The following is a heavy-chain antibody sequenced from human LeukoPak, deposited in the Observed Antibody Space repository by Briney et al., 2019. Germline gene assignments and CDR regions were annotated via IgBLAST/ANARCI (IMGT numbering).Heavy chain of an antibody. CDR3: ARDADPMTTVTTLGY. CDR2: IYGGGTT. V-gene: IGHV3-53*01. CDR1: GITVSSYY. J-gene: IGHJ4*02. D-gene: IGHD4-17*01. Sequence: PGGSLRLSCAVSGITVSSYYMSWVRKAPGKGLEWVSIIYGGGTTYYTDSVKGRFTISRDRPKNTVYLQMNSLRAEDTAVYYCARDADPMTTVTTLGYWGQGTLVTVSS.